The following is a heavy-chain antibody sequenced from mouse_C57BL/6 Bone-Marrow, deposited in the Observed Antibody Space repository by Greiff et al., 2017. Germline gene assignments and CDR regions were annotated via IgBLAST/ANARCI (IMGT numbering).Heavy chain of an antibody. J-gene: IGHJ3*01. V-gene: IGHV8-8*01. D-gene: IGHD1-1*01. CDR2: IWWDDDK. CDR1: GFSLSTFGMG. CDR3: ARIGCPYYYGSSWFAY. Sequence: QVTLKVSGPGILQPSQTLSLTCSFSGFSLSTFGMGVGWIRQPSGKGLEWLAPIWWDDDKYYNPALKSRLTISKDTSKNQVFLKIANVDTADTATYYCARIGCPYYYGSSWFAYWGQGTLVTVSA.